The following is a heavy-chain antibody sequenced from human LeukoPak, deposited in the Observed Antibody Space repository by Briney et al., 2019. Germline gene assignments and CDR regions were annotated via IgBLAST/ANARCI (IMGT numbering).Heavy chain of an antibody. V-gene: IGHV4-39*07. J-gene: IGHJ6*03. CDR2: IYYSVSL. Sequence: PSETLSLPCTVSGGSISSCSYYWGWIRQPPGKGLEWFGSIYYSVSLYYNPSLKSRVTISVDTSKNQFSLKLSSVTAADTAVYYCARELRMVRAERFYYMDVWGKGTTVTVSS. CDR1: GGSISSCSYY. D-gene: IGHD3-10*01. CDR3: ARELRMVRAERFYYMDV.